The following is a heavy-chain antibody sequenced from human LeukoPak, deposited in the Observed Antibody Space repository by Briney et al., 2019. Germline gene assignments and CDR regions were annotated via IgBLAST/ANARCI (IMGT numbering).Heavy chain of an antibody. CDR2: ISGSGGRT. Sequence: GGSLRLSCAASGFTFSRYAMSWVRQAPGKGLEWVSGISGSGGRTYYADSVKGRFTISRDNSKNSLYLQMNSLRAEDTAVYYCAELGITMIGGVWGKGTTVTISS. CDR1: GFTFSRYA. J-gene: IGHJ6*04. D-gene: IGHD3-10*02. CDR3: AELGITMIGGV. V-gene: IGHV3-23*01.